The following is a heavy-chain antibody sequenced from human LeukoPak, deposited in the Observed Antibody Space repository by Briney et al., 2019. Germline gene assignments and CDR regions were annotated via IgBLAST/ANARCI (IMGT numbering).Heavy chain of an antibody. Sequence: GGSLRLSCAASGFTFSSYGMHWVHQAPGKGLEWVAVISYDGGNKYYADSVKGRFTISRDNSKNTLYLQMNSLRPEDTAVYYCANENYYDSSGFPDHWGQGTLVTVSS. CDR2: ISYDGGNK. J-gene: IGHJ4*02. D-gene: IGHD3-22*01. CDR3: ANENYYDSSGFPDH. V-gene: IGHV3-30*18. CDR1: GFTFSSYG.